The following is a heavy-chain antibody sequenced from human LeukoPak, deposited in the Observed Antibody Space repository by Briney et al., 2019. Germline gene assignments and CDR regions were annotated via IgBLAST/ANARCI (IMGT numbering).Heavy chain of an antibody. D-gene: IGHD2-15*01. J-gene: IGHJ4*02. CDR2: IKSKTDGGTT. CDR1: GFTFSNAW. V-gene: IGHV3-15*01. Sequence: GGSLRLSCAASGFTFSNAWMSWLRQAPAKGLEWVGRIKSKTDGGTTDYAAPVKGRFTISRDDSKNTLYLQMNSLNTEDTAVYYCTTVGVVVAAPGGYYFDYWGQGTLVTVSS. CDR3: TTVGVVVAAPGGYYFDY.